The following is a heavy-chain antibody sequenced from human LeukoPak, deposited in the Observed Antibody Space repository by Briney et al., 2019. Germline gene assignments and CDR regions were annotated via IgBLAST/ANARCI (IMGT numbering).Heavy chain of an antibody. D-gene: IGHD3-10*01. J-gene: IGHJ3*02. CDR1: GFTFSSYS. CDR2: ISSSSSTI. Sequence: GGSLRLSCAASGFTFSSYSMIWVRQAPGKGLEWVSYISSSSSTIYYADSVKGRFTTSRDNAKNSLYLQMNSLRDEDTAVYYCARDLSGRYAFDIWGQGTMVTVPS. V-gene: IGHV3-48*02. CDR3: ARDLSGRYAFDI.